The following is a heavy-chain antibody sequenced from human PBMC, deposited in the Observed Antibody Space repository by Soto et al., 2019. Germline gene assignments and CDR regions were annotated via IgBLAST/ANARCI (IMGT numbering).Heavy chain of an antibody. Sequence: PGGSLRLSCAASGFTFSSYAMSWVRQAPGKGLEWISSISGSGFKKYYADSVKGRFTISRDNSKSTVYLELNNLSAEDTAVYHCAKNQGVELVPLATVDWFDPWGQGSVVTVS. CDR2: ISGSGFKK. CDR3: AKNQGVELVPLATVDWFDP. V-gene: IGHV3-23*01. D-gene: IGHD1-26*01. CDR1: GFTFSSYA. J-gene: IGHJ5*02.